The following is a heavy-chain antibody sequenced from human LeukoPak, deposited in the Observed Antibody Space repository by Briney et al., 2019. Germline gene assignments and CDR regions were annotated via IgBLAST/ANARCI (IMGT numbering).Heavy chain of an antibody. CDR2: IIPIFGTT. CDR1: GGTFSSYA. V-gene: IGHV1-69*01. CDR3: AGDRSGDNWFDP. Sequence: SVEVSCKASGGTFSSYAISWVRQAPGQGLEWMGGIIPIFGTTNYAQKFQGRVTITADESTSTAYMELSSLRSEDTAVYYCAGDRSGDNWFDPWGQGTLVTVSS. J-gene: IGHJ5*02. D-gene: IGHD3-10*01.